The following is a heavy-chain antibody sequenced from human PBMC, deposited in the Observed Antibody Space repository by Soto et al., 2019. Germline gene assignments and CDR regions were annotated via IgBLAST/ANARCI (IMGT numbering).Heavy chain of an antibody. J-gene: IGHJ4*02. V-gene: IGHV1-3*01. D-gene: IGHD3-3*02. CDR3: AKGIYSAYTENDY. CDR1: GYTFTKYA. Sequence: GASVKVSCKASGYTFTKYAMHWVRQAPGQRLEWMGWIGAGNGNTEYSQTFQGRVTITRDTSASTAHMELSSLRSEDSAVYYCAKGIYSAYTENDYWSQGTLVTVSS. CDR2: IGAGNGNT.